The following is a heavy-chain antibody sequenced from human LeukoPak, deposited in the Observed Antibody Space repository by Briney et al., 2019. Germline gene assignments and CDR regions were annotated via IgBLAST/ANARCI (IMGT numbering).Heavy chain of an antibody. CDR1: GYTFTSYD. V-gene: IGHV1-8*03. CDR3: ARGPRPYCGGDCYIDY. D-gene: IGHD2-21*01. Sequence: APVKVSCKASGYTFTSYDINWVRQATGQGLEWMGWMNPNSGNTGYAQKFQGRVTITRNTSISTAYMELSSLRSEDTAVYYCARGPRPYCGGDCYIDYWGQGTLVTVSS. J-gene: IGHJ4*02. CDR2: MNPNSGNT.